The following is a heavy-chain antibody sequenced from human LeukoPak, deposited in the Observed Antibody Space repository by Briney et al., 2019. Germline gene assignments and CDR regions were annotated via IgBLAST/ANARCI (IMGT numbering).Heavy chain of an antibody. D-gene: IGHD2-2*01. CDR3: AHGSMYQLDY. CDR2: INSDGSTT. J-gene: IGHJ4*02. V-gene: IGHV3-74*01. Sequence: PGGSLRLSCAASGFTFSSYWMHWVRQAPGKGLVWVSRINSDGSTTNYADSVKGRFTISRDNAKNTLYLQMNSLRAEDTAVYYCAHGSMYQLDYWGQGTLVTVSS. CDR1: GFTFSSYW.